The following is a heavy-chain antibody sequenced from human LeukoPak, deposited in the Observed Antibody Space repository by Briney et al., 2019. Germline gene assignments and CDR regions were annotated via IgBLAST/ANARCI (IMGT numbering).Heavy chain of an antibody. V-gene: IGHV3-23*01. CDR2: ISGSGGTT. Sequence: GGSLRLSCAASGFTFSTYTMTWVRLAPGKGLEWVSTISGSGGTTYYADAVKGRFTISRDNSKNTLYLQMNSLSAEDTAEYYCAKGETEGGGLAHAYWGQGTLVTVSS. D-gene: IGHD2-15*01. CDR1: GFTFSTYT. J-gene: IGHJ4*02. CDR3: AKGETEGGGLAHAY.